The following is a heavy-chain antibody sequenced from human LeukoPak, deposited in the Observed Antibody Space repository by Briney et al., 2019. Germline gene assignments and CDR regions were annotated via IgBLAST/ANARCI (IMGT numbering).Heavy chain of an antibody. D-gene: IGHD2-2*01. V-gene: IGHV3-7*01. J-gene: IGHJ4*02. Sequence: GGSLRLSCAASGFTFSSYWMSWVRQAPGKGLEWVANIKRDGSEEYYVDSVKGRFTISRDNAKNSLYLQMNSLRAEDTAVYYCARDRGCSSTSCSYYFDYWGQGTLVTVSS. CDR1: GFTFSSYW. CDR2: IKRDGSEE. CDR3: ARDRGCSSTSCSYYFDY.